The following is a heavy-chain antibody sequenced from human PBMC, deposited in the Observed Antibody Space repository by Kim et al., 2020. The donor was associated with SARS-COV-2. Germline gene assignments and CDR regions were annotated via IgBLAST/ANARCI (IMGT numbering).Heavy chain of an antibody. CDR3: TKDMDASGIAADGYFQH. D-gene: IGHD6-13*01. CDR1: GFAFDDYA. CDR2: ITWNGRDL. V-gene: IGHV3-9*01. Sequence: GGSPRLSCAASGFAFDDYAMHWVRQSPGKGLEWVSGITWNGRDLGYADSVRGRFTISRDNAKNSLSLEMNSLQPEDTAFYYCTKDMDASGIAADGYFQHWGQGTLVTVS. J-gene: IGHJ1*01.